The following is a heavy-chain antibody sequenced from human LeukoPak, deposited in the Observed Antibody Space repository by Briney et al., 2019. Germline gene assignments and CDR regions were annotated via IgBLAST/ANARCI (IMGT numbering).Heavy chain of an antibody. Sequence: PGGSLRVSCAGSGFTFSLYALSWVRQAPGKGLEWVSTIGATGTNTDYADSVKGRFTISRDNSKNTLYLQMNSLRAEDTAVYYCAKVPFGSSTSGCYFDYWGQGTLVTVSS. D-gene: IGHD6-19*01. CDR1: GFTFSLYA. V-gene: IGHV3-23*01. CDR2: IGATGTNT. J-gene: IGHJ4*02. CDR3: AKVPFGSSTSGCYFDY.